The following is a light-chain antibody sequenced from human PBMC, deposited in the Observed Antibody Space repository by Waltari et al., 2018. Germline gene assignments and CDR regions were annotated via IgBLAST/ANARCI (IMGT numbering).Light chain of an antibody. J-gene: IGKJ5*01. Sequence: EIVLTQFPATLSLSPGERATLSCRASQSVSSYLALYQQKPGQAPRLLIYDASNRATGIPARFSGSGSGTDFTLTISSLEPEDFAVYYCQQRSSWPSITFGQGTRLEIK. V-gene: IGKV3-11*01. CDR1: QSVSSY. CDR2: DAS. CDR3: QQRSSWPSIT.